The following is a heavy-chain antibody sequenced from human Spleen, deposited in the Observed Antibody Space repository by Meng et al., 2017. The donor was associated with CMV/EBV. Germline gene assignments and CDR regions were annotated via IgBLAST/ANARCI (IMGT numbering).Heavy chain of an antibody. V-gene: IGHV3-7*01. Sequence: AASGFTFSNYWMSWVRQAPGKGLEWVANIQQNGNEKYYVDSVKGRFTISRDNAKNSLYLQMNSLRAEDTAVYFCARDPQEHELSLDYWGQGTLVTVSS. CDR2: IQQNGNEK. CDR3: ARDPQEHELSLDY. J-gene: IGHJ4*02. CDR1: GFTFSNYW. D-gene: IGHD1-7*01.